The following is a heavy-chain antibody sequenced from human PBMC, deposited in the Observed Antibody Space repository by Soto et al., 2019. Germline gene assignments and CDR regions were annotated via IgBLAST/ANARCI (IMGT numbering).Heavy chain of an antibody. CDR3: AKDLCGKCDAGTTVFDY. CDR2: FDPGDGET. V-gene: IGHV1-24*01. D-gene: IGHD1-1*01. CDR1: GYTLTELS. Sequence: ASVKVSCKVSGYTLTELSMHWVRQAPGKGLEWMGGFDPGDGETIYAQKFQGRVTMTEDTSTDTAYMELSSLRSEDTAVYYCAKDLCGKCDAGTTVFDYLGKGTLGTVSS. J-gene: IGHJ4*02.